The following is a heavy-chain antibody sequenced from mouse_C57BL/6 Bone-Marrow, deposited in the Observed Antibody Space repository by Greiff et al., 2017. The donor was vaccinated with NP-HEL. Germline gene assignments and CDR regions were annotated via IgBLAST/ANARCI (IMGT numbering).Heavy chain of an antibody. CDR3: ASPYSNSWFAY. CDR1: GYSFTGYY. V-gene: IGHV1-42*01. CDR2: INPSTGGT. D-gene: IGHD2-5*01. J-gene: IGHJ3*01. Sequence: VQLQQSGPELVKPGASVKISCKASGYSFTGYYMNWVKQSPEKSLEWIGEINPSTGGTTYNKKFKAKATFTVDKSSSTAYMQLKSLTSEDSAVYYCASPYSNSWFAYWGQGTLVTVSA.